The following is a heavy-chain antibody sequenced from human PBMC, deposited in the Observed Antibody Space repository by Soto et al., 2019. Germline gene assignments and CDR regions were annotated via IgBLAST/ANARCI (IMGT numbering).Heavy chain of an antibody. Sequence: GGSLRLSCAASGFTFSSYSMNWVRQAPGKGLEWVSSISSSSSYIYYADSVKGRFTISRDNAKNSLYLQMNSLRAEDTAVYYCTRDASRDSSARGWFDPWGPGTLVTVSS. V-gene: IGHV3-21*01. J-gene: IGHJ5*02. CDR1: GFTFSSYS. D-gene: IGHD6-13*01. CDR2: ISSSSSYI. CDR3: TRDASRDSSARGWFDP.